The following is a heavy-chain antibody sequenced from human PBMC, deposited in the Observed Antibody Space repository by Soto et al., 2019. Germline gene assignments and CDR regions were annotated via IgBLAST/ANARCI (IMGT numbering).Heavy chain of an antibody. Sequence: GGSLRLSCAASGFTFSSYSMNWVRQAPGKGLEWVSYISSSSSTIYYADSVKGRFTISRDNAKNSLYLQMNSLRAEDTAVYYCARDDEPGVDIFGVVINDAFDIWGQGTMVTVSS. CDR3: ARDDEPGVDIFGVVINDAFDI. V-gene: IGHV3-48*01. D-gene: IGHD3-3*01. CDR1: GFTFSSYS. CDR2: ISSSSSTI. J-gene: IGHJ3*02.